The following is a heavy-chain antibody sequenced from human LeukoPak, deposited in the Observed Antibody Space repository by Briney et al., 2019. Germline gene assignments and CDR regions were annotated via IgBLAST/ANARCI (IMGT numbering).Heavy chain of an antibody. V-gene: IGHV4-61*02. Sequence: PSQTLSLTCTVSGGSISSGSYYWNWIRQPAGKGLEWIGRIYSSGSTNYNPSLKSRVTISVDTSKNQFSLKLSSVTAADTAVYYCAREGLNMVRGVIPKEAWGWFDPWGQGTLVTVSS. CDR3: AREGLNMVRGVIPKEAWGWFDP. CDR2: IYSSGST. CDR1: GGSISSGSYY. J-gene: IGHJ5*02. D-gene: IGHD3-10*01.